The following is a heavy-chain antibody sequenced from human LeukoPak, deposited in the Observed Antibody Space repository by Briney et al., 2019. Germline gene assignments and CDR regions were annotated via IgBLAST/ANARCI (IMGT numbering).Heavy chain of an antibody. J-gene: IGHJ4*02. V-gene: IGHV1-69*04. CDR2: IIPILGIA. CDR1: GGTFSSYA. Sequence: EASVKVSCKASGGTFSSYAIGWVRQAPGQGLEWMGRIIPILGIANYAQKFQGRVTITADKSTSTAYMELSSLRSEDTAVYYCASDYDILTGYATHFDYWGQGTLVTVSS. CDR3: ASDYDILTGYATHFDY. D-gene: IGHD3-9*01.